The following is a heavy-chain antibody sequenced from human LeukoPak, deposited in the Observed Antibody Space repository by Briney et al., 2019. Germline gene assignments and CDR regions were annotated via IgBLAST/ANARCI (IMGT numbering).Heavy chain of an antibody. J-gene: IGHJ3*02. CDR1: GFTFSSYG. D-gene: IGHD2-2*01. CDR2: IKSKTDGGTT. V-gene: IGHV3-15*01. CDR3: TTLIPVVPAAMGPFDI. Sequence: GGSLRLSCAASGFTFSSYGMHWVRQAPGKGLEWVGRIKSKTDGGTTDYAAPVKGRFTISRDDSKNTLYLQMNSLKTEDTAVYYCTTLIPVVPAAMGPFDIWGQGTMVTVSS.